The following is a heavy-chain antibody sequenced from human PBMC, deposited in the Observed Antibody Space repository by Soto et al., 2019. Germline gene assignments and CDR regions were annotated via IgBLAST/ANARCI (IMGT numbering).Heavy chain of an antibody. D-gene: IGHD6-19*01. CDR3: ARGRAVAGNLDP. J-gene: IGHJ5*02. Sequence: ASVKVSCKASRYTFTSYAMHWVRQAPGQRLEWMGWINAGNGNTKYSQKFQGRVTITRDTSASTAYMELSSLRSEDTAVYYCARGRAVAGNLDPWGQGTLVTVSS. CDR2: INAGNGNT. CDR1: RYTFTSYA. V-gene: IGHV1-3*01.